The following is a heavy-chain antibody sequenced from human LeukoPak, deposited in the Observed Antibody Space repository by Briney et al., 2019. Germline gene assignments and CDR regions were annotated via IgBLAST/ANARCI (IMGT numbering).Heavy chain of an antibody. CDR3: ASWKVVVSNGGSDI. Sequence: GGSLRLSCAASGFTFSSYGMSWVRQAPGKGLEWVSAISGSGGSTYYADSVKGRFTISRDNAKNSLSLQMDSLRAEDTAVYYCASWKVVVSNGGSDIWGQGTMVTVSS. CDR2: ISGSGGST. V-gene: IGHV3-23*01. D-gene: IGHD3-22*01. J-gene: IGHJ3*02. CDR1: GFTFSSYG.